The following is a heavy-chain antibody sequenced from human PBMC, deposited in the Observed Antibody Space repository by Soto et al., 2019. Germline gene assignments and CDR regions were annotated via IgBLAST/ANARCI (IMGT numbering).Heavy chain of an antibody. D-gene: IGHD3-10*01. CDR1: GDTFKNCV. CDR3: AAELGFGKLSVV. V-gene: IGHV1-69*01. Sequence: VQVVQSGVEVRRPGSSVKVSSKASGDTFKNCVISWVRQAPGQGLEWMGGIIPLFGTTDFAQRFQGRLTITTDESTTTAYMELSRLRSEDTATYYCAAELGFGKLSVVWGQGTTVIVSS. CDR2: IIPLFGTT. J-gene: IGHJ6*02.